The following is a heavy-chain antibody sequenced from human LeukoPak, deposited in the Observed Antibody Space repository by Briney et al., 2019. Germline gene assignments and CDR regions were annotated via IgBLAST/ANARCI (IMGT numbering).Heavy chain of an antibody. CDR3: AQSGPASPGVAAAFPKIYYNIVF. V-gene: IGHV3-23*01. CDR1: GFTFSSYG. D-gene: IGHD6-13*01. CDR2: ISGSGGST. J-gene: IGHJ6*03. Sequence: PGGSLRLSCAASGFTFSSYGMSWVRQAPGKGLEWVSAISGSGGSTYYADSVKGRFTISRDNSKNTLYLQMNSLSVADTAVYYCAQSGPASPGVAAAFPKIYYNIVFWGKGTTVTVSS.